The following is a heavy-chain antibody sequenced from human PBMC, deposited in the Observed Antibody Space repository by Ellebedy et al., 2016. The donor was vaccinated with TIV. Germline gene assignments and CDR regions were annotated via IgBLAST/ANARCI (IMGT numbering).Heavy chain of an antibody. CDR1: GASISTSDNF. D-gene: IGHD3-9*01. Sequence: MPSETLSLTCSVSGASISTSDNFWGWFSSPPGKGLEWIGAIYDGGLTNYSPSFKSRLTISLDMSKNEFSLKLRSVTAADAAVYYCARYLHWSTGDYFYALDVWGRGTTVTV. J-gene: IGHJ6*02. CDR3: ARYLHWSTGDYFYALDV. V-gene: IGHV4-39*01. CDR2: IYDGGLT.